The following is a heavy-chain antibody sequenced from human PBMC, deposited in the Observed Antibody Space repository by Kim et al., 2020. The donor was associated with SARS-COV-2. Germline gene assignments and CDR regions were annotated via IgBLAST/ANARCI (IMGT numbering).Heavy chain of an antibody. V-gene: IGHV3-11*05. D-gene: IGHD2-21*01. Sequence: GGSLRLSCAASGFSFSHYYMSWIRQVPGKGLEWVSFISGDGGYTDYADSVKGRFTIFRDNAKKSLYLQMNSLRVEDTAVYYCAREGDADWRRLDDYWGQGPLVTVSS. CDR2: ISGDGGYT. J-gene: IGHJ4*02. CDR1: GFSFSHYY. CDR3: AREGDADWRRLDDY.